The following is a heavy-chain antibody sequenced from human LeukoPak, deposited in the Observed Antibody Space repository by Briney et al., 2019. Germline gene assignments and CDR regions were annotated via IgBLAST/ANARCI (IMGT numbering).Heavy chain of an antibody. Sequence: SETLSLTCAVSDDSFSSHCWTWIRQPPGKGLEWIGYISYIGTTNYNPSLKSRVTLSIDTSKNQFSLKLSSVTAADTAVYYCARDLVTVTKGFDIWGQGTMVSVSS. CDR3: ARDLVTVTKGFDI. CDR2: ISYIGTT. CDR1: DDSFSSHC. D-gene: IGHD4-17*01. J-gene: IGHJ3*02. V-gene: IGHV4-59*11.